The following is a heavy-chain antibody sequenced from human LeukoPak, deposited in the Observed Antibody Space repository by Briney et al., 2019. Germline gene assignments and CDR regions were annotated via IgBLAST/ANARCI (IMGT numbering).Heavy chain of an antibody. CDR3: ARLWRSSTSCRD. D-gene: IGHD2-2*01. V-gene: IGHV4-38-2*01. CDR1: GYSISSGYY. J-gene: IGHJ4*02. CDR2: IYHSGST. Sequence: SETLSLTCAVSGYSISSGYYWGWIRQPPGKGLEWIGRIYHSGSTYYNPSLKSRVTISVDTSNNQFSLKLSSVTAADTAVYYCARLWRSSTSCRDWGQGTLVTVSS.